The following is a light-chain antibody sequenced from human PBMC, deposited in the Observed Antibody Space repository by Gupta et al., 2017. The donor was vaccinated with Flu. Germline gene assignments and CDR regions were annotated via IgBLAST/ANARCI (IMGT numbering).Light chain of an antibody. CDR1: QSISNY. CDR3: QQSYSTPIT. V-gene: IGKV1-39*01. Sequence: GDRVTITCRASQSISNYLNWYQQKPGKAPKLLIYAASSLQSGVPSKFSGSGSGTDFTLTISSLQPEDFAAYYCQQSYSTPITFGQGTRLEIK. CDR2: AAS. J-gene: IGKJ5*01.